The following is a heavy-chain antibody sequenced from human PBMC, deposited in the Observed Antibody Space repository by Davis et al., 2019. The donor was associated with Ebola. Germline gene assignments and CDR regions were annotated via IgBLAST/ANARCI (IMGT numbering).Heavy chain of an antibody. CDR1: GGTFSSYA. CDR3: AREPIVVVVAATSKSYYYGMDV. D-gene: IGHD2-15*01. Sequence: ASVKVSCKASGGTFSSYAISWVRQAPGQGLEWMGWINPNSGGTNYAQKFQGWVTMTRDTSISTAYMELSSLRSEDTAVYYCAREPIVVVVAATSKSYYYGMDVWGQGTTVTVSS. J-gene: IGHJ6*02. CDR2: INPNSGGT. V-gene: IGHV1-2*04.